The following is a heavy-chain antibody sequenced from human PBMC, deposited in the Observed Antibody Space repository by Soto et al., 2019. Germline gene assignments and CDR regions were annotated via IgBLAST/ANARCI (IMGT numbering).Heavy chain of an antibody. D-gene: IGHD3-22*01. CDR2: ISGSGGST. V-gene: IGHV3-23*01. Sequence: PGGSLRLSCAASGFTFSSYAMSWVRQAPGKGLEWVSAISGSGGSTYYADSVKGRFTISRDNSKNTLYLQMNSLRAEDTAVYYCATTEYYDSSGPSLHSHLPLNHKPGLQSDYWGQGTLVTVSS. CDR1: GFTFSSYA. J-gene: IGHJ4*02. CDR3: ATTEYYDSSGPSLHSHLPLNHKPGLQSDY.